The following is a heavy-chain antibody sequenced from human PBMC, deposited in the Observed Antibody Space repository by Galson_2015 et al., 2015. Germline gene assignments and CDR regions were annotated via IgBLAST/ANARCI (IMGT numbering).Heavy chain of an antibody. J-gene: IGHJ4*02. Sequence: SLRLSCAASGFSFTTYAMHWVRQAPGKGLEWVAVISHDGSSKYYADSVKSRFTISRDNSKNTLYVQVNSLRAEDTAVYYCARGGVIEGAPHGWFDYWGRETLLPVSS. CDR2: ISHDGSSK. CDR1: GFSFTTYA. V-gene: IGHV3-30*04. CDR3: ARGGVIEGAPHGWFDY. D-gene: IGHD2/OR15-2a*01.